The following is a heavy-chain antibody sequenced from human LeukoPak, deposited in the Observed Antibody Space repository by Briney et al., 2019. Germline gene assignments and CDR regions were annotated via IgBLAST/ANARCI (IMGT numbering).Heavy chain of an antibody. V-gene: IGHV3-53*01. CDR2: IFSGGSI. CDR3: VRGRARAALDI. CDR1: GFTVSSTY. J-gene: IGHJ3*02. Sequence: PGGSLRLSCAASGFTVSSTYRNWVRQAPGKGLEWVSAIFSGGSIHYADSVRGRFTISRDNSKNTLYLQMNSLRAEDTAVYYCVRGRARAALDIWGQGTLVTVSS.